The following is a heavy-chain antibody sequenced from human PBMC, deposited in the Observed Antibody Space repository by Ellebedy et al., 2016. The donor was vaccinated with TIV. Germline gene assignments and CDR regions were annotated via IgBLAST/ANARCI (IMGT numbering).Heavy chain of an antibody. CDR3: VRHPTLGTLDY. V-gene: IGHV4-39*01. CDR2: VYYSGST. Sequence: MPSETLSLTCNVSGDSISSSYYYWGWIRQAPGKGLEWIGSVYYSGSTYYNPSFEGRVTTSVDTSKNQFSLKLTSVTAADTAVYYCVRHPTLGTLDYWGQGAQVTVSS. CDR1: GDSISSSYYY. D-gene: IGHD3-16*01. J-gene: IGHJ4*02.